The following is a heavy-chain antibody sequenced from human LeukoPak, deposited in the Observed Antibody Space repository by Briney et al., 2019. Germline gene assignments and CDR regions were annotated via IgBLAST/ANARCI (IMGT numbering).Heavy chain of an antibody. CDR3: ASGAYTYYYMDV. CDR1: GGSFSGYY. Sequence: SETLSLTCAVYGGSFSGYYWSWIRQPPGKGLEWIGEINHSGSTNYNPSLKSRVTISVDTSKNQFPLKLSSVTAADTAVYYCASGAYTYYYMDVWGKGATVTISS. V-gene: IGHV4-34*01. J-gene: IGHJ6*03. CDR2: INHSGST. D-gene: IGHD4-11*01.